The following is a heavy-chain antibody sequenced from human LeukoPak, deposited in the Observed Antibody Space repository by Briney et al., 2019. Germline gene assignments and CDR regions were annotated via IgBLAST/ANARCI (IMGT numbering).Heavy chain of an antibody. CDR1: GAFSSSYY. CDR3: ARGCSSTSCYFSGGNWFDP. D-gene: IGHD2-2*01. Sequence: SSETLSLTCSVSGAFSSSYYWTWIRQPAGKGLERIGRIYTGGSANYNPSLRSRVNMSVDKSKNQFSLKLSSVTAADTAVYYCARGCSSTSCYFSGGNWFDPWGQGTLVIVSS. V-gene: IGHV4-4*07. J-gene: IGHJ5*02. CDR2: IYTGGSA.